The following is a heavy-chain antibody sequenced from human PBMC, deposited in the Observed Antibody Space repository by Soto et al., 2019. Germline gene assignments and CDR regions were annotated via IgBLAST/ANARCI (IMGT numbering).Heavy chain of an antibody. Sequence: GGSLRLSCAASGFTFSSYSMNWVRQAPGKGLEWVSSISSSSSYIYYADSVKGRFTISRDNAKNSLYLQMNSLRAEDTAVYYCARTFRYYGDLPQGGMDVWGQGTTVTVSS. CDR1: GFTFSSYS. V-gene: IGHV3-21*01. D-gene: IGHD4-17*01. J-gene: IGHJ6*02. CDR2: ISSSSSYI. CDR3: ARTFRYYGDLPQGGMDV.